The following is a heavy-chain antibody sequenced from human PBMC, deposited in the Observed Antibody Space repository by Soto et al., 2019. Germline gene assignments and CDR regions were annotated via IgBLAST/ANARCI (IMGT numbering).Heavy chain of an antibody. CDR2: ISSSGSTI. V-gene: IGHV3-11*01. J-gene: IGHJ4*02. D-gene: IGHD3-16*02. Sequence: VGSLRLSCAASGFTFSDYYMSWIRQAPGKGLEWVSYISSSGSTIYYADSVKGRFTISRDNAKNSLYLQMNSLRAEDTAVYYCARRVVLNYDYIWGSYRYSSAYFDYWGQGTLVTVSS. CDR3: ARRVVLNYDYIWGSYRYSSAYFDY. CDR1: GFTFSDYY.